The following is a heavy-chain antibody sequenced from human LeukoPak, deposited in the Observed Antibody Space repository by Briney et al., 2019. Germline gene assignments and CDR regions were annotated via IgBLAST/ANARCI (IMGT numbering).Heavy chain of an antibody. CDR3: ARVDCSSTSCYKYYYYGMDV. V-gene: IGHV3-48*01. CDR1: GFTFSSYS. D-gene: IGHD2-2*01. CDR2: ISSSSSTI. J-gene: IGHJ6*02. Sequence: PGGSLRLSCAASGFTFSSYSMNWVRQAPGKGLEWVSYISSSSSTIYYADSVKGRFTISRDNAKNSLYLQMNSLRAEDTAVYYCARVDCSSTSCYKYYYYGMDVWGQGTTVTVSS.